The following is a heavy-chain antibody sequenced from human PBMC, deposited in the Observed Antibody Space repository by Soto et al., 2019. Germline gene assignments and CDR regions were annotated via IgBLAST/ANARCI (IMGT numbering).Heavy chain of an antibody. V-gene: IGHV4-59*11. Sequence: PSETLSLTWLVSGASISNHYWSWIRQPPGKGLEWIGYIYYSGSTNYNPSLKSRVTISVDTSKNQFSLKLSSVTAADTAVYYCARPMSGHDAFDIWGQGTMVTVSS. D-gene: IGHD3-22*01. CDR2: IYYSGST. J-gene: IGHJ3*02. CDR1: GASISNHY. CDR3: ARPMSGHDAFDI.